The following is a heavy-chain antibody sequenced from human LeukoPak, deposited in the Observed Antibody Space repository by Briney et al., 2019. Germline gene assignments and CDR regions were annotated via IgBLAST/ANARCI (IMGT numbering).Heavy chain of an antibody. CDR2: IIPIFGTA. V-gene: IGHV1-69*05. Sequence: SVKVSCKASGGTFSRYAISWVRQAPGQGLEWMGGIIPIFGTAKYAQKFQGRVTLTTDESTSTAYMELSSLRSEDTAVYYCVFDSSGYLSRSLPPYFDSWGQGTLVTASS. J-gene: IGHJ4*02. CDR3: VFDSSGYLSRSLPPYFDS. CDR1: GGTFSRYA. D-gene: IGHD3-22*01.